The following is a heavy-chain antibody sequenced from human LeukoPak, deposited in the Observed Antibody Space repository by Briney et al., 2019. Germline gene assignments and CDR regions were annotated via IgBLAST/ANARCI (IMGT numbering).Heavy chain of an antibody. V-gene: IGHV3-20*04. Sequence: GGSLRLSCTTSVFTSSSDGLHWVRHAPRKGLECVSGINWNGGSTGYADSVKGRFTISRDNAKNSLYRQMNSLRAEDTPLYYFARAHYSGSFGYCGQGSLVSVSS. CDR2: INWNGGST. CDR1: VFTSSSDG. CDR3: ARAHYSGSFGY. D-gene: IGHD1-26*01. J-gene: IGHJ4*02.